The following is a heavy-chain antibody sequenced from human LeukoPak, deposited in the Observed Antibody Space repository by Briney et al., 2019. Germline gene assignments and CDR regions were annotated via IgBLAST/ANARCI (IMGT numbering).Heavy chain of an antibody. CDR1: GYTFTGYY. CDR2: INPNTGGT. D-gene: IGHD3-22*01. V-gene: IGHV1-2*02. J-gene: IGHJ3*02. CDR3: ARVAGGGTMIVVLSGYAFDI. Sequence: GASVKVSCKASGYTFTGYYMHWVRQAPGQGLEWMGWINPNTGGTNYAQKFQGRVTMTRDTSISTAYMELNRLRFDDTAVYYCARVAGGGTMIVVLSGYAFDIWGQGTMVTVSS.